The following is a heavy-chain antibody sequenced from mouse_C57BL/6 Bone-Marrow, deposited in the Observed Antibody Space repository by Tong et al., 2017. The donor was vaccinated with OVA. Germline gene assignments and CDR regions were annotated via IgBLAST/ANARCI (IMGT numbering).Heavy chain of an antibody. CDR3: ARPPYGNYPCY. Sequence: EVQLQESGGDLVKPGGSLKLSCAASGFTFSSYDMSWVRKTPEKRLELVAAINSDGGSTYYPDTMERRFIISRDNTKKTLYLQMSSLRSEDTALYYCARPPYGNYPCYWGQGTTLTVSS. J-gene: IGHJ2*01. D-gene: IGHD2-1*01. V-gene: IGHV5-2*01. CDR1: GFTFSSYD. CDR2: INSDGGST.